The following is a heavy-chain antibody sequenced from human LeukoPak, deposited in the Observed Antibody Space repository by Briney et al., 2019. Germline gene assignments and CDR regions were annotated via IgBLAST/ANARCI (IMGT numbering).Heavy chain of an antibody. CDR2: ISAYNGNT. CDR1: GYTFTSYG. J-gene: IGHJ4*02. Sequence: RASVKVSCKASGYTFTSYGISWVRQAPGQGLEWMVWISAYNGNTKHSQKFQGRVYLPRDPSASTFFMELSSMRFEHSGFYYCARGLEGTIALAFWGQGTLVTVPS. D-gene: IGHD2-2*01. CDR3: ARGLEGTIALAF. V-gene: IGHV1-18*01.